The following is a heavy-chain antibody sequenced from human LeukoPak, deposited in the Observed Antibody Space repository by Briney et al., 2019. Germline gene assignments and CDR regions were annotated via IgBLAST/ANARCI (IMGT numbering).Heavy chain of an antibody. CDR3: ARARITMVRGVMTLDY. Sequence: SETLSLTCAVYGGSFSGYYWSWIRQPPGKGLEWIGEINHSESTNYNPSLKSRVTISVDTSKNQFSLKLSSVTAADTAVYYCARARITMVRGVMTLDYWGQGTLVTVSS. D-gene: IGHD3-10*01. CDR1: GGSFSGYY. V-gene: IGHV4-34*01. CDR2: INHSEST. J-gene: IGHJ4*02.